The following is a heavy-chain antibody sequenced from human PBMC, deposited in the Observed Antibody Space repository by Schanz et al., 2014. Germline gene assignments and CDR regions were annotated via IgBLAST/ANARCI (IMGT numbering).Heavy chain of an antibody. V-gene: IGHV3-30*19. D-gene: IGHD3-10*01. CDR3: ARGDMVRGVFDY. Sequence: VQLVESGGGLVQPGGSLRLSCAASGFMFSSYGMHWVRQAPGKGLGWLAVISSDGFNKFYADSVKGRFTISRDNSKNTLYLQMNSLRTEDTAVYYCARGDMVRGVFDYWGQGTLVTVSS. J-gene: IGHJ4*02. CDR1: GFMFSSYG. CDR2: ISSDGFNK.